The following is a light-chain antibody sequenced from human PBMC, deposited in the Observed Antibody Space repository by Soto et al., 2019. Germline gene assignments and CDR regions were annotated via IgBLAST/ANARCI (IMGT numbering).Light chain of an antibody. Sequence: DIQMTQSPSSLSASVGDRVTITCRASQSVTTYLNWYQQKPGKAPKFLIYTASSLQSGVPSRFSGSGSGTDFTLTISSPQPEDFETYYCQQSYSTPLTFGAGTKVDIX. J-gene: IGKJ4*01. CDR2: TAS. CDR3: QQSYSTPLT. V-gene: IGKV1-39*01. CDR1: QSVTTY.